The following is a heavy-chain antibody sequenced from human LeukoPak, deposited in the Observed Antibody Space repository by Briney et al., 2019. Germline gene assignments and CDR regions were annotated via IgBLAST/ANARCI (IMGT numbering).Heavy chain of an antibody. V-gene: IGHV4-38-2*01. J-gene: IGHJ3*02. Sequence: PSETLSLTCAVYGGSFSGYYWGWIRQPPGKGLEWIGSIYHSGSTYYNPSLKSRVTISVDTSKNQFSLKLSSVTAADTAVYYCARSPMIVVVIDAFDIWGQGTMVTVSS. CDR1: GGSFSGYY. CDR2: IYHSGST. D-gene: IGHD3-22*01. CDR3: ARSPMIVVVIDAFDI.